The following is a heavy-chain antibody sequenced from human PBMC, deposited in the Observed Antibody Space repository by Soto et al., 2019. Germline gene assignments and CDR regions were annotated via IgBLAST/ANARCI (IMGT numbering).Heavy chain of an antibody. D-gene: IGHD3-10*01. CDR3: ARGPSLYYYGSGSYYNVGKRAHFDY. CDR1: GGSFSGYY. V-gene: IGHV4-34*01. J-gene: IGHJ4*02. Sequence: SETLSLTCAVYGGSFSGYYWSWIRQPPGKGLEWIGEINHSGSTNYNPSLKSRVTISVDTSKNQFSLKLSSVTAADTAVYYCARGPSLYYYGSGSYYNVGKRAHFDYWGQGTLVTVSS. CDR2: INHSGST.